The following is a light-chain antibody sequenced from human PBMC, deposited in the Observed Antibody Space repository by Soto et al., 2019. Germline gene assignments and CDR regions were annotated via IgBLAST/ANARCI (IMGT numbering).Light chain of an antibody. CDR1: STDVGAYKY. CDR2: DVT. J-gene: IGLJ1*01. Sequence: QSALTQPRSVSGSPGQSVTMSCTGTSTDVGAYKYVSWYQQHPGKAPKLILYDVTKRPSGVPDRFSGSKSGNTASLTISALQAEDEADYYCCSYTGTYTSSVFGTGTKATVL. CDR3: CSYTGTYTSSV. V-gene: IGLV2-11*01.